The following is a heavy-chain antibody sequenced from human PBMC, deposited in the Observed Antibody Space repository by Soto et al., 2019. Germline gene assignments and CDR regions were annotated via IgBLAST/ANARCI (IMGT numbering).Heavy chain of an antibody. Sequence: EVQILESGGGLVQPGGSLRLSCAASGFTFDSCAMSWVRQAPGKGLEWILGISGSGGSTYYADSVKGRFTISRDNSKNTVYLQMNSLRADDTAVYYCAKVKTSGWYYFDFWGQGTLVTVSS. J-gene: IGHJ4*02. D-gene: IGHD6-19*01. V-gene: IGHV3-23*01. CDR1: GFTFDSCA. CDR3: AKVKTSGWYYFDF. CDR2: ISGSGGST.